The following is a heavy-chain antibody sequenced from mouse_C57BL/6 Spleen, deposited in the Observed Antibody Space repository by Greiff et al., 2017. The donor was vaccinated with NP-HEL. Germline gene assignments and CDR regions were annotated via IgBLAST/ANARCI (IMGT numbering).Heavy chain of an antibody. V-gene: IGHV1-18*01. Sequence: EVQLQQSGPELVKPGASVKIPCKASGYTFTDYNMDWVKQSHGKSLEWIGDINPNNGGTIYNQKFKGKATLTVDKSSSTAYMELRSLTSEDTAVYYCATQGSNYDAMDYWGQGTSVTVSS. CDR1: GYTFTDYN. D-gene: IGHD2-5*01. CDR3: ATQGSNYDAMDY. J-gene: IGHJ4*01. CDR2: INPNNGGT.